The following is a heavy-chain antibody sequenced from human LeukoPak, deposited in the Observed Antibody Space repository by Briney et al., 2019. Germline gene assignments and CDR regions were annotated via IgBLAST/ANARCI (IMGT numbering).Heavy chain of an antibody. D-gene: IGHD4-17*01. CDR2: IYPDDSDT. CDR3: ARNYPGGDYLIDD. V-gene: IGHV5-51*01. J-gene: IGHJ4*02. Sequence: GESLKISCKVSGYSFTSYWNGVVRQMPGKDQEWAGIIYPDDSDTRYSPSVQDQVTISADRSISTPYVQWSSLKASDTAMYYCARNYPGGDYLIDDWGQGALVTVSS. CDR1: GYSFTSYW.